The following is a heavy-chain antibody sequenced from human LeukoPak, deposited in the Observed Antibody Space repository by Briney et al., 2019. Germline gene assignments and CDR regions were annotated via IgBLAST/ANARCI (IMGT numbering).Heavy chain of an antibody. Sequence: KPSETLSLTCTVSGGSISSSSYYWGWIRQPPGKGLQWIGTIYYRGSTYYNPSLESRVTISVDTSKNQFSLKLSSVTAADTAVYYCARGERYSSGWYGEYYFDYWGQGTLVTVSS. CDR1: GGSISSSSYY. J-gene: IGHJ4*02. D-gene: IGHD6-19*01. V-gene: IGHV4-39*01. CDR2: IYYRGST. CDR3: ARGERYSSGWYGEYYFDY.